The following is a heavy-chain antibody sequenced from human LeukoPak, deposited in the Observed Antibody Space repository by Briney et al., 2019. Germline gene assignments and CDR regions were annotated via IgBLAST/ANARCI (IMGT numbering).Heavy chain of an antibody. CDR3: ARSYYGGYQIDY. CDR2: ISSDGSGT. V-gene: IGHV3-74*01. D-gene: IGHD5-12*01. J-gene: IGHJ4*02. Sequence: GGSLRLSCAASGFTFSSYWMHWVRQAPGKGLVWVSRISSDGSGTNYADSVKGRFTISRDNAKSALYLQMISLRAEDTALYYCARSYYGGYQIDYWGQGTLVTVSS. CDR1: GFTFSSYW.